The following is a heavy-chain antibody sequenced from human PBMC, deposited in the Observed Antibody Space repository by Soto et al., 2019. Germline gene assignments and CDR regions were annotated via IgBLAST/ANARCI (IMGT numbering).Heavy chain of an antibody. V-gene: IGHV4-39*01. CDR3: ARQEVGMAVAGTWDY. CDR2: IYYSGST. Sequence: QLQLQESGPGLVKPSETLSLTCTVSGGSISSSSYYWGWIRQPPGKGLEWIGSIYYSGSTYYNPSLKSRVTVSVDTSKNQFSLRLRSVTAADTAVYYCARQEVGMAVAGTWDYWRQGTLVTVSS. D-gene: IGHD6-19*01. J-gene: IGHJ4*02. CDR1: GGSISSSSYY.